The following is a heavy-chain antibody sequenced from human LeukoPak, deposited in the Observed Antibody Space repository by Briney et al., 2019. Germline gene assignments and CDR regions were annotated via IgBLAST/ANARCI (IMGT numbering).Heavy chain of an antibody. CDR1: GYTFTSFD. CDR3: ARVYYYASGRLDS. D-gene: IGHD3-10*01. Sequence: GASVKVSCKASGYTFTSFDINWVRQATGQGPEWMGWMNPNSGNTGYAQKFQGRVTMTRDTSISTAYMELSRLRSDDTAVFYCARVYYYASGRLDSWGQGTLITVSS. CDR2: MNPNSGNT. J-gene: IGHJ4*02. V-gene: IGHV1-8*01.